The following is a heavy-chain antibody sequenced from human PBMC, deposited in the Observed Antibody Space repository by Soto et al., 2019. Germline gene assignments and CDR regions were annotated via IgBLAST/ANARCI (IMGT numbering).Heavy chain of an antibody. CDR3: ARVSGGGARGGTKYYFDY. CDR2: IYHSGST. Sequence: QVQLQESGPGLVKPSGTLSLTCAVSGGSISSSNWWSWVRQPPGKGLEWIGEIYHSGSTNYNPSLKSRVTISIDKSKNHFSLKLSSVTAGDTAVYYCARVSGGGARGGTKYYFDYWGQGTLVTVSS. J-gene: IGHJ4*02. D-gene: IGHD2-15*01. V-gene: IGHV4-4*02. CDR1: GGSISSSNW.